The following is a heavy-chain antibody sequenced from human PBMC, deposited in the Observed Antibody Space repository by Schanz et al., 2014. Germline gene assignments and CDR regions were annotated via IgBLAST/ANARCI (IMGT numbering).Heavy chain of an antibody. V-gene: IGHV1-18*01. CDR2: ISPYNGNT. CDR3: ARGNRLQYYDDVWGTYRDPSELDS. Sequence: QVLQVQSGSELKKPGTSVKVSCKASGYTFTSYGISWVRQAPGQGLEWMGWISPYNGNTNYTQKLQGRVTMTADTSTSTANMELRSLRSDDTAVYYCARGNRLQYYDDVWGTYRDPSELDSWGQGTLVTVSS. CDR1: GYTFTSYG. J-gene: IGHJ5*01. D-gene: IGHD3-16*02.